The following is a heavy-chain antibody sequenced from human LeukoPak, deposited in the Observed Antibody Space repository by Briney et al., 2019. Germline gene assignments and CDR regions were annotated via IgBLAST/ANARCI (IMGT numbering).Heavy chain of an antibody. V-gene: IGHV5-51*01. Sequence: GESLKISCQGSGYSFTSYWIGWVRQMPGKGLGWMGIIYPGDSETRYRPSFQGQVTTSADKSISTAYLQWSSLTASDTAMYYCARLGASHYFDYWGQGTLITVSS. J-gene: IGHJ4*02. CDR2: IYPGDSET. D-gene: IGHD1-26*01. CDR1: GYSFTSYW. CDR3: ARLGASHYFDY.